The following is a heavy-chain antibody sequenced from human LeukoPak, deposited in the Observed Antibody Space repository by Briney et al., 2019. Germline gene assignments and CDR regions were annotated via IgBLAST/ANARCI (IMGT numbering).Heavy chain of an antibody. Sequence: PSETLSLTCTVSGGSISSYYWSWIRQPPGKGLEWIGYIYYSGSTNYNPSLKSRVTISVDTSKNQFSLKLSSVTAADTAVYYCASHGSGSYIGWYFDLWGRGTLVTVSS. D-gene: IGHD3-10*01. J-gene: IGHJ2*01. CDR2: IYYSGST. V-gene: IGHV4-59*01. CDR3: ASHGSGSYIGWYFDL. CDR1: GGSISSYY.